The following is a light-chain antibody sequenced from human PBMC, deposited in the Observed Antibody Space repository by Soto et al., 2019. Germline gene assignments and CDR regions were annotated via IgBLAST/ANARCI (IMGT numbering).Light chain of an antibody. CDR1: SSDVGGYNC. CDR3: SSYTANNTRL. Sequence: QSALTQPASVSGSPGQSITISCTGTSSDVGGYNCVSWDQHRPGKAPQLIIYEVSYRPSGVSNRFSGSNSGNTASLTISGLQAEDEADYYCSSYTANNTRLIGTRTKLTVL. J-gene: IGLJ1*01. CDR2: EVS. V-gene: IGLV2-14*01.